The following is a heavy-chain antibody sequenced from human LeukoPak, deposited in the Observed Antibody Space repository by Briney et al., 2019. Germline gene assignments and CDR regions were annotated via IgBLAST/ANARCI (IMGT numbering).Heavy chain of an antibody. D-gene: IGHD6-19*01. V-gene: IGHV4-59*08. CDR1: CGSIGSDY. CDR2: IYYTGGT. J-gene: IGHJ4*02. Sequence: SETLSLTCIVSCGSIGSDYWTWIRQPPGKGLEYIGYIYYTGGTNYNPSLKSRVTISVDTSKNQFSLKLSSVTAADTAVYFCAKYGNSGWVIDNWGQGTLVTVSS. CDR3: AKYGNSGWVIDN.